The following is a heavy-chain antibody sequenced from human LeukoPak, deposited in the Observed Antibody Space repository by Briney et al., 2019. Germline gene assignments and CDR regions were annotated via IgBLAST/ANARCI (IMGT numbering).Heavy chain of an antibody. Sequence: PGRSLRLSCTASGFTFGDYAMSWVRQAPGKGLEWVGFIRSKAYGGTTGYAASVKGRFTISRDDSKSIAYLQMNSLKTEDTAVYYCTREQSGWYYFDYWGQGTLVTVSS. J-gene: IGHJ4*02. V-gene: IGHV3-49*04. CDR1: GFTFGDYA. D-gene: IGHD6-19*01. CDR2: IRSKAYGGTT. CDR3: TREQSGWYYFDY.